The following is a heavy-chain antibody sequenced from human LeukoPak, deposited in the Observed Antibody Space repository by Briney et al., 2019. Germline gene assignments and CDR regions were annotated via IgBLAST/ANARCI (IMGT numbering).Heavy chain of an antibody. CDR3: ARSSAGYYEPFDY. J-gene: IGHJ4*02. CDR2: IYPGDSDT. CDR1: GYNFTTYW. V-gene: IGHV5-51*01. Sequence: GESLKISCKGSGYNFTTYWIAWVRQMPGKGLEWMGMIYPGDSDTRYSPSFQGQVSISADKSISTAYLQWNSLKASDTAMYYCARSSAGYYEPFDYWGQGTLVTVPS. D-gene: IGHD3-22*01.